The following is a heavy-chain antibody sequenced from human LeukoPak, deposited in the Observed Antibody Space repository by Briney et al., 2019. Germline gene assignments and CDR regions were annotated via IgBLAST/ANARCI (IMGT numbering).Heavy chain of an antibody. J-gene: IGHJ4*02. CDR1: GYTFTNYD. CDR3: ARNPDRGSGWAILDY. V-gene: IGHV1-8*01. Sequence: GASVKVSCKASGYTFTNYDINWVRQATGQGLEWMGWLNPNSDNTGYAQKFQGRVTMTRSTSISTAYMELSSLRSEDTAVYYCARNPDRGSGWAILDYWGREPWSPSPQ. D-gene: IGHD6-19*01. CDR2: LNPNSDNT.